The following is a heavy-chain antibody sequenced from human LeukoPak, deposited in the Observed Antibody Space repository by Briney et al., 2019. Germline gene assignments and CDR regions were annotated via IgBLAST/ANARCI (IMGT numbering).Heavy chain of an antibody. CDR3: ARMPRGVAVVTPYYFDS. Sequence: SETLSLTCTVFGDSLNSGSYYWIWIRQHSERGLEWIVYISYRGTTFYNPSLKSRVSISGDTSKTQFSLNINSVTAADTAVYYCARMPRGVAVVTPYYFDSWGQGTLVTVSS. CDR1: GDSLNSGSYY. V-gene: IGHV4-31*03. D-gene: IGHD2-21*02. J-gene: IGHJ4*02. CDR2: ISYRGTT.